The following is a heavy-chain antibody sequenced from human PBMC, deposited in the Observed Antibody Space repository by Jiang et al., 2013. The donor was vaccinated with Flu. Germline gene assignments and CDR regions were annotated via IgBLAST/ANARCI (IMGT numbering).Heavy chain of an antibody. CDR1: GFNFNNYA. CDR3: ARDWRVRDSYFFGMDV. V-gene: IGHV3-30-3*01. CDR2: ISFDGNKR. D-gene: IGHD2-21*02. J-gene: IGHJ6*02. Sequence: QLVESGGGVVQLGRSLRLSCAASGFNFNNYALHWVRQTPGKGLQWVAVISFDGNKRYYADSVKGRFTISRDKSKNTLSLQIDSLRPEDTATYYCARDWRVRDSYFFGMDVWGQGTTVTVSS.